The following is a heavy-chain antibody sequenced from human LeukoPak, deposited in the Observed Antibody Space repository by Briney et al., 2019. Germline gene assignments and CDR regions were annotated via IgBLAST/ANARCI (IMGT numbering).Heavy chain of an antibody. CDR1: GGSISSND. V-gene: IGHV3-21*01. D-gene: IGHD4-11*01. J-gene: IGHJ5*02. CDR3: ASTYQQTTSTGFDP. CDR2: ISGGSDYI. Sequence: ETLSLTCAVSGGSISSNDWWTWVRQAPGKGLEWLSSISGGSDYIYHADSVKGRFTISRDNTKKSLYLQMDFLRPEDTAVYYCASTYQQTTSTGFDPWGQGTLVTVSS.